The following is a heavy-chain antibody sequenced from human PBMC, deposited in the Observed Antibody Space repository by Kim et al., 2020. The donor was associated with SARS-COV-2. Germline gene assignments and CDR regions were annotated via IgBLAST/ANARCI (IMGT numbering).Heavy chain of an antibody. CDR3: TRDSFNYYDSSGYQSY. Sequence: GGSLRLSCTASGFTFGDYAMSWFRQAPGKGLEWVGFIRSKAYGGTTEYAASVKGRFTISRDDSKSIAYLQMNSLKTEDTAVYYCTRDSFNYYDSSGYQSYWGQGTLVTVSS. CDR1: GFTFGDYA. V-gene: IGHV3-49*03. D-gene: IGHD3-22*01. J-gene: IGHJ4*02. CDR2: IRSKAYGGTT.